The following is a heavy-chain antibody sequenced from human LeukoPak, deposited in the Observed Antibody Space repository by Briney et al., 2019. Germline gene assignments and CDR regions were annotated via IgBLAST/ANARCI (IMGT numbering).Heavy chain of an antibody. CDR1: GGSISSGGYY. J-gene: IGHJ4*02. D-gene: IGHD4-17*01. CDR3: ATEWTDGEYVDY. CDR2: TDQNEIT. V-gene: IGHV4-39*02. Sequence: SETLSLTCTVSGGSISSGGYYWSWIRQSPGKGLEWIGDTDQNEITNYNPSLKSRVSISVDMSKNHFSLKLNSVTAADTAVYYCATEWTDGEYVDYWGQGTLVTVSS.